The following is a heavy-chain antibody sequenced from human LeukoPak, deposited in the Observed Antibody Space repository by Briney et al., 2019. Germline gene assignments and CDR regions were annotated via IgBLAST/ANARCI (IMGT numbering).Heavy chain of an antibody. CDR2: ISAYNGNT. D-gene: IGHD2/OR15-2a*01. V-gene: IGHV1-18*01. Sequence: GASVKVSCKASGYTFTSYGISWVRQAPGQGLEWMGWISAYNGNTNYAQKLQGRVTMTTDTSTSTAYMELRSLRSDDTAVYYCARDLHFYDNYYSDYWGQGTLVTVSS. CDR3: ARDLHFYDNYYSDY. CDR1: GYTFTSYG. J-gene: IGHJ4*02.